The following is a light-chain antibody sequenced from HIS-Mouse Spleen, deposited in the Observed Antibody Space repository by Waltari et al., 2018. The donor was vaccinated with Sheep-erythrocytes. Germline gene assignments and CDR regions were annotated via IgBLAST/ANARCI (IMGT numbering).Light chain of an antibody. CDR2: DVS. CDR3: CSYAGSYNHV. CDR1: SSDAGGYNY. V-gene: IGLV2-11*01. Sequence: QSALPQPRSVSGSPGQSVTISCTGTSSDAGGYNYGSWYQQHPGKAPKLMIYDVSKRPSGVPDRFSGSKSGNTASLTISGLQAEDETDYYCCSYAGSYNHVFATGTKVTVL. J-gene: IGLJ1*01.